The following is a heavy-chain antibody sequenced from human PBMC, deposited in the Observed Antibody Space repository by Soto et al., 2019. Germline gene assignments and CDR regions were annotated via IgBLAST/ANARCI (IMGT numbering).Heavy chain of an antibody. CDR2: TYHGGAT. D-gene: IGHD1-1*01. J-gene: IGHJ6*02. V-gene: IGHV4-4*02. CDR1: GGSIRGHYW. CDR3: AHQTISYTLDV. Sequence: QVQLQESGPGLVKPSGTLSLTCAVSGGSIRGHYWWSWVRQTPGKGLEWIGETYHGGATYYNPSLKSRVTISTDASKNQLSLKLNFVTAADTAVYYCAHQTISYTLDVWGQGTTVTVSS.